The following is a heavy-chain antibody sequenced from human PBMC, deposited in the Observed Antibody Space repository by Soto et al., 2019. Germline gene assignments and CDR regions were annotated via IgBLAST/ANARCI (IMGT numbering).Heavy chain of an antibody. CDR1: GYTFTSYG. CDR2: ISAYNGST. CDR3: ARDSGQWLYNGYYYYGMDV. J-gene: IGHJ6*02. D-gene: IGHD6-19*01. Sequence: ASVKVSCKASGYTFTSYGISWVRLAPGQGLEWMGWISAYNGSTDYTQNLQGRVTMTTDTSTSTAYMELRSLRSDDTAVYYCARDSGQWLYNGYYYYGMDVWGQGTTVTVSS. V-gene: IGHV1-18*04.